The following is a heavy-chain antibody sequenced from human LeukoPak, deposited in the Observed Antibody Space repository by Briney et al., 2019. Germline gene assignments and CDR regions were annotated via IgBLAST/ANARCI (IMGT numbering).Heavy chain of an antibody. CDR2: IIPILGIA. Sequence: KVSCKASGGTFSSYAISWVRQAPGHGLGWMGRIIPILGIANYAQKFQGRVTITADKSTSTAYMELSSLRSEDTAVYYCARDLVEDIVAPGWFDPWGQGTLVTVSS. CDR1: GGTFSSYA. CDR3: ARDLVEDIVAPGWFDP. V-gene: IGHV1-69*04. D-gene: IGHD2-15*01. J-gene: IGHJ5*02.